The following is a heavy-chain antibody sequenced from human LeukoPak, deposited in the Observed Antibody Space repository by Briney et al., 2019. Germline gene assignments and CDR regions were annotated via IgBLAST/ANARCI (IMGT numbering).Heavy chain of an antibody. V-gene: IGHV3-30-3*01. D-gene: IGHD6-13*01. CDR2: ISYDGSNK. Sequence: GGSLRLSCAASGFTFSSYAMHWVRQAPGKGLEWVAVISYDGSNKYYADSVKGRFTISKDNSKNTLYLQMNSLRAEDTAVYYCARDGAAGGMDVWGQGTTVTVSS. CDR1: GFTFSSYA. J-gene: IGHJ6*02. CDR3: ARDGAAGGMDV.